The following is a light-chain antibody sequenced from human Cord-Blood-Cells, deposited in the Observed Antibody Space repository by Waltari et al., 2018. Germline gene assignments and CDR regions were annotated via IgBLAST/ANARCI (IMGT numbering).Light chain of an antibody. CDR1: SSDGGGYNH. CDR3: SSYTSSSTLV. J-gene: IGLJ3*02. V-gene: IGLV2-14*01. Sequence: QSALTQPASVSGSPGQSTTLSCTGTSSDGGGYNHASWYQQHPGKAPKLMIYDVSKRPSGVSNRFSGSKSGNTASLTISGLQAEDEADYYCSSYTSSSTLVFGGGTKLTVL. CDR2: DVS.